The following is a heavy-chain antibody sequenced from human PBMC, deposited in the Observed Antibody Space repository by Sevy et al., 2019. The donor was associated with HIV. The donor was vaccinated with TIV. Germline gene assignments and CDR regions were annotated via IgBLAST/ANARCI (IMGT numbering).Heavy chain of an antibody. D-gene: IGHD5-18*01. Sequence: GSLRLSCAASGFPVSSNYMSWVRQAPGKGLEWGSVIYSDGFTYHADSVKGRFTISRDNSKNTLYLQMNSLRVEDTAVYYCARGKSGYGYGLDYWGQGTLVTVSS. V-gene: IGHV3-66*01. CDR3: ARGKSGYGYGLDY. J-gene: IGHJ4*02. CDR2: IYSDGFT. CDR1: GFPVSSNY.